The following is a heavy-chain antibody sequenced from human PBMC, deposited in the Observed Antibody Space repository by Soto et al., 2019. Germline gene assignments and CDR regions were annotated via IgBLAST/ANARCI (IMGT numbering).Heavy chain of an antibody. CDR2: IYYSGST. V-gene: IGHV4-61*01. Sequence: QVQLQESGPGLVKPSETLSLTCTVSGGSVSSGSYYWSWIRQPPGKGLEWIGYIYYSGSTNYNPSRKSPVTISVDTSKNQFSLKLSSVTAADTAVYYCARADSSSYDYWGQGTLVTVSS. D-gene: IGHD6-13*01. J-gene: IGHJ4*02. CDR1: GGSVSSGSYY. CDR3: ARADSSSYDY.